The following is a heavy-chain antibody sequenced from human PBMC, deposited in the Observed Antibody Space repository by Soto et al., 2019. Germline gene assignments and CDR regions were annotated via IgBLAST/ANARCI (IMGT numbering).Heavy chain of an antibody. Sequence: GASVKVSCKASGYTFTYRYLHWVRQPPGQALEWMGWITPFNGNTNYAQKFQDRVTITRNTSISTAYMELSSLRSDDTAVYYCARTNYDILTGYSPNWFDPWGQGTLVTVSS. V-gene: IGHV1-45*02. D-gene: IGHD3-9*01. CDR2: ITPFNGNT. CDR3: ARTNYDILTGYSPNWFDP. J-gene: IGHJ5*02. CDR1: GYTFTYRY.